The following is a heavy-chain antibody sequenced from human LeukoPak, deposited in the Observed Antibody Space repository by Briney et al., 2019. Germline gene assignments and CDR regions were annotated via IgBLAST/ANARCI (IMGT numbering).Heavy chain of an antibody. V-gene: IGHV3-15*01. CDR2: IRSMSAGGTV. CDR3: TKVGVYYYDA. J-gene: IGHJ4*02. CDR1: GLTFSNAW. Sequence: GGSLRLSCTASGLTFSNAWMTWVRQVPGKGLEWVGRIRSMSAGGTVDYAAPVQGRFTMSRDDSKNTVYLHMNSLRTEDTAIYYCTKVGVYYYDAWGQGTLVTVSS. D-gene: IGHD2-8*01.